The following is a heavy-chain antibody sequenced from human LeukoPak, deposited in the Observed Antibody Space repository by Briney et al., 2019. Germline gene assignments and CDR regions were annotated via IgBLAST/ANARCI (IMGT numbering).Heavy chain of an antibody. CDR2: ISGSGGST. V-gene: IGHV3-23*01. CDR3: AKAPVTTCSGAYCYPFDY. CDR1: GFTFSPYS. D-gene: IGHD2-21*01. Sequence: GGSLRLSCVVSGFTFSPYSMNWVRQAPGKGLEWVSAISGSGGSTYYADSVKGRFTISRDNSKNTLYLQMNSLRAEDTAVYYCAKAPVTTCSGAYCYPFDYWGQGTLVTVSS. J-gene: IGHJ4*02.